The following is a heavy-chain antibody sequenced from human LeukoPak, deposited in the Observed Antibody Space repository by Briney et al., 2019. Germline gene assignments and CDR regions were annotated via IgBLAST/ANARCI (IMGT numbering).Heavy chain of an antibody. J-gene: IGHJ4*02. D-gene: IGHD6-13*01. CDR3: ARDRFKEQKVRYFDR. CDR2: ISAYNGNT. Sequence: WASVKVSCKASGYTFSSYGISWVRQAPGQGLEWMGWISAYNGNTNYRQKLQGRVTMTTDTSTGAAYMDLGSLRSDDTAIYYCARDRFKEQKVRYFDRWGQGALVTV. V-gene: IGHV1-18*01. CDR1: GYTFSSYG.